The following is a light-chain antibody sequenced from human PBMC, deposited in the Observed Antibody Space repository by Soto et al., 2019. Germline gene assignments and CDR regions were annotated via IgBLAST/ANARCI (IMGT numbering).Light chain of an antibody. Sequence: IQLPQSPSSLSASVGDSVTITCRASQGISSYLAWYQQKPGKAPKLLIYAASTLQSGVPSRFSGSGSGTDFTLTISSLQPEEFATYYCQQLNSYPLTFGGGTKVDIK. J-gene: IGKJ4*01. CDR3: QQLNSYPLT. CDR2: AAS. V-gene: IGKV1-9*01. CDR1: QGISSY.